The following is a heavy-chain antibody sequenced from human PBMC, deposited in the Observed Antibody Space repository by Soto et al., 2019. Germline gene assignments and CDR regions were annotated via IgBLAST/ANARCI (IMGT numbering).Heavy chain of an antibody. CDR3: ARDHWGAQTAFDI. CDR2: IYYSGST. J-gene: IGHJ3*02. Sequence: SETLSLTCTVSGGSISSGGYYWSWIRQHPGKGLEWIGYIYYSGSTYYNPSLKSRVTISVDTSKNQFSLKLSSVTAADTAVYYCARDHWGAQTAFDIWGQGTMVTVSS. CDR1: GGSISSGGYY. D-gene: IGHD1-26*01. V-gene: IGHV4-31*03.